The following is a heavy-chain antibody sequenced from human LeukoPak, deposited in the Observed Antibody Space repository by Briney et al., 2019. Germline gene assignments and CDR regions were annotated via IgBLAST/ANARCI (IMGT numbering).Heavy chain of an antibody. Sequence: SETLSLTCTVSGGSISSYYWSWIRQPPGKGLEWIGYIYYSGSTNYNPSLKSRVTISVDTSKNQFSLKLSSVTAADTAVYYCARETGTSLYNWFDPWGQGTLVTISS. J-gene: IGHJ5*02. CDR1: GGSISSYY. CDR3: ARETGTSLYNWFDP. CDR2: IYYSGST. D-gene: IGHD1-7*01. V-gene: IGHV4-59*01.